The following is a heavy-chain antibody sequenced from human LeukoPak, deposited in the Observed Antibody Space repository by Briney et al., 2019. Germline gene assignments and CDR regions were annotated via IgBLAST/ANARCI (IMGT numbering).Heavy chain of an antibody. V-gene: IGHV1-69*05. D-gene: IGHD6-13*01. J-gene: IGHJ5*02. CDR2: IIPIFGTA. CDR3: ARDPLYSSSWFDP. Sequence: ASVKVSCKASGGTFSSYAISWVRQAPGQGLEWMGGIIPIFGTANYAQKFQGRVTITTDESTSTAYMELSSLRSEDTAVYYCARDPLYSSSWFDPWGQGTLVTVSS. CDR1: GGTFSSYA.